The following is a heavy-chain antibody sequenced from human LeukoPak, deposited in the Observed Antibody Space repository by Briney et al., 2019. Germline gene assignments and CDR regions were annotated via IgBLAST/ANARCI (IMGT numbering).Heavy chain of an antibody. CDR3: ARGEYGSGSYHIDY. CDR1: GFTFSSYW. V-gene: IGHV3-21*01. J-gene: IGHJ4*02. D-gene: IGHD3-10*01. CDR2: ISGNSAYI. Sequence: GGSLRLSCAASGFTFSSYWMSWVRQAPGKGLEWVSFISGNSAYIYYADSVKGRFTISRDNAKNSLYLQMNSLRAEDTAVYYCARGEYGSGSYHIDYWGQGTLVTVSS.